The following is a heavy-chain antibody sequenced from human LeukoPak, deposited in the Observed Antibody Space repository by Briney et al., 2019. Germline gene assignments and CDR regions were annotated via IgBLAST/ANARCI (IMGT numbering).Heavy chain of an antibody. D-gene: IGHD2-2*01. CDR2: IYTSGST. Sequence: SETLSLTCTVSGGSISSYYWSWIRQPPEKGLEWIGYIYTSGSTNYNPSLKSRVTISVDTSKNQFSLKLSSVTAADTAVYYCARHTGCSSTSCQFDYWGQGTLVTVSS. J-gene: IGHJ4*02. CDR3: ARHTGCSSTSCQFDY. V-gene: IGHV4-4*09. CDR1: GGSISSYY.